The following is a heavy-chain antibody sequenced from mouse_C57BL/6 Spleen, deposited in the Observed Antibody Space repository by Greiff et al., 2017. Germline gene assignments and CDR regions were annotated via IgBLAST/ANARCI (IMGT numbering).Heavy chain of an antibody. V-gene: IGHV1-4*01. CDR3: ARETNRYYFDY. CDR2: INPSSGYT. J-gene: IGHJ2*01. D-gene: IGHD1-3*01. Sequence: LVESGAELARPGASVKMSCKASGYTFTSYTMHWVKQRPGQGLEWIGYINPSSGYTKYNQKFKDKATLTADKSSSTAYMQLSSLTSEDSAVYYCARETNRYYFDYWGQGTTLTVSS. CDR1: GYTFTSYT.